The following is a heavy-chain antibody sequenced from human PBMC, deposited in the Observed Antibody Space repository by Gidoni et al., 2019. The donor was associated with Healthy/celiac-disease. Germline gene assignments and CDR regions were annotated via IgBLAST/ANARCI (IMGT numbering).Heavy chain of an antibody. CDR3: ARSLPLDLSPARLLPVVFDL. J-gene: IGHJ2*01. CDR1: GGSISTYY. CDR2: IYTSGST. Sequence: QVQLQESGPGLVNPSETLSLTCTVPGGSISTYYWTWLRQPAGKGLEWIGRIYTSGSTNYNPSLKSRVTMSVDTSKNQFSLKLSSVTAADTAVYYCARSLPLDLSPARLLPVVFDLWGRGTLVTVSS. V-gene: IGHV4-4*07. D-gene: IGHD2-15*01.